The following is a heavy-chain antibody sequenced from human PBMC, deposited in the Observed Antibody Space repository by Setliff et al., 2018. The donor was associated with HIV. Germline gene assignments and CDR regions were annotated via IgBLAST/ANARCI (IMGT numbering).Heavy chain of an antibody. D-gene: IGHD3-22*01. CDR1: GFTFGDYF. J-gene: IGHJ2*01. CDR3: ARYYYDHLGYMSYADWYFDL. V-gene: IGHV3-11*03. Sequence: GGSLRLSCAASGFTFGDYFMSWVRQAPGKGLEWISYIRTTSTHTNYADSVKGRFTISRDNAKNSLYLQMSSLRAEDTAVYYCARYYYDHLGYMSYADWYFDLWGPGTLVTV. CDR2: IRTTSTHT.